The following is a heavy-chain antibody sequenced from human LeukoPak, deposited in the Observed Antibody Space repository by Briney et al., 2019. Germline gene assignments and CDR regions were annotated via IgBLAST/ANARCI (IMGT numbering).Heavy chain of an antibody. CDR2: SKSKTDGGTT. J-gene: IGHJ4*02. V-gene: IGHV3-15*01. CDR3: ATDGYCSGGSCYSYDN. D-gene: IGHD2-15*01. Sequence: AGGSLRLSCAASGFAFSNAWMSWVRQAPGKGLEWVGRSKSKTDGGTTDYGAPVKGRFSISRDDSKSTLYLQMNSLKTEDTAVYYCATDGYCSGGSCYSYDNWGQGTLVTVSS. CDR1: GFAFSNAW.